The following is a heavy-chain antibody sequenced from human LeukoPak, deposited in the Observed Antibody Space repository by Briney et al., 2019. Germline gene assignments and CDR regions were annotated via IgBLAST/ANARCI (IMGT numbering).Heavy chain of an antibody. CDR1: GYSISSGYY. Sequence: PSETLSLTCAVSGYSISSGYYWGWIRQPPGKGLEWIGSIYHSGSTYYSPSLKSRVTISVDTSKNQFSLKLSSVTAADTAVYYCARDFGYWGQGTLVTVSS. V-gene: IGHV4-38-2*02. D-gene: IGHD3-10*01. J-gene: IGHJ4*02. CDR3: ARDFGY. CDR2: IYHSGST.